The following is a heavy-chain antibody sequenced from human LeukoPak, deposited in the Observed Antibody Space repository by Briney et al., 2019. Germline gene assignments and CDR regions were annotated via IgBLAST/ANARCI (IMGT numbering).Heavy chain of an antibody. V-gene: IGHV1-18*01. CDR3: ARPYYDSSAPPYDY. J-gene: IGHJ4*02. Sequence: ASVKVSCKAPGYTFTSYGIGWVRQAPGQGLEWMGWISAYNGNTNYAQKLQGRVTMTTDTSTSTAYMELRSLRSDDTAVYYCARPYYDSSAPPYDYWGQGTLVTVSS. D-gene: IGHD3-22*01. CDR1: GYTFTSYG. CDR2: ISAYNGNT.